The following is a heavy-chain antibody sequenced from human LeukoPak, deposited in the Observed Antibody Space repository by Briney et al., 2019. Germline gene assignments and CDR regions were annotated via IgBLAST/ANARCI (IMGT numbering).Heavy chain of an antibody. Sequence: TGRSLRLSCAASGFTFSTYGMHWVRQAPGKGLEWVAVVWYDGSNIHYVDSVKGRFTISRDNSKSTLYLQMNSLTAEDTAVHYCAGGGYSGTYYFDYWGQGTLATVSS. CDR2: VWYDGSNI. J-gene: IGHJ4*02. CDR3: AGGGYSGTYYFDY. V-gene: IGHV3-33*01. D-gene: IGHD1-26*01. CDR1: GFTFSTYG.